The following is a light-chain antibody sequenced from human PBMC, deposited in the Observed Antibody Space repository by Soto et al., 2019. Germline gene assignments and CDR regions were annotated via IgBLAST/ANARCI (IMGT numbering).Light chain of an antibody. Sequence: QPVLTQSPSASASLGASVKLTFTLSSGHSSYAIAWHQQQPEKGPRYLMKLNSDGSHSNGDGIPDRFSGSSSGAERYLTISSPQSEDEADYYCQTWGTGIQVFGGGTKLTVL. CDR1: SGHSSYA. CDR2: LNSDGSH. V-gene: IGLV4-69*01. CDR3: QTWGTGIQV. J-gene: IGLJ2*01.